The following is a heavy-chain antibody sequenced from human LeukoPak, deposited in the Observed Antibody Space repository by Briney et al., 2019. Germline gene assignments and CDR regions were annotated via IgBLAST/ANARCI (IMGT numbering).Heavy chain of an antibody. CDR1: GFTFSDYY. CDR3: ASSPYYYDSSGFLEPFDY. J-gene: IGHJ4*02. D-gene: IGHD3-22*01. CDR2: ISSSGSTI. V-gene: IGHV3-11*01. Sequence: GSLRLSCAASGFTFSDYYMSWIRQAPGKGLEWVSHISSSGSTIYYADSVKGRFTISRDSAKTSLYLQMNSLRAEDTAVYYCASSPYYYDSSGFLEPFDYWGQGTLVTVSS.